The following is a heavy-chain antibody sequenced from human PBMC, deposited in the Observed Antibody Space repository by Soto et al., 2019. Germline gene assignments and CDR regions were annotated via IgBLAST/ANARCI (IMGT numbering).Heavy chain of an antibody. CDR3: ARLGVEMAVGY. D-gene: IGHD3-10*01. J-gene: IGHJ4*02. Sequence: QLQLQESGPGLVKPSETLSLTCTVSGGSISSSSYYWGWIRQPPGKGLEWIGSIYYSGSTYYNPSLKSRVTISVDTSKNQFSLKLSSVTAADTAVYYCARLGVEMAVGYWGQGTLVTVSS. CDR1: GGSISSSSYY. V-gene: IGHV4-39*01. CDR2: IYYSGST.